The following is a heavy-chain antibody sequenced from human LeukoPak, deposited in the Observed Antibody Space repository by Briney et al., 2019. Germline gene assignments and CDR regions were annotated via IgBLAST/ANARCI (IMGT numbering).Heavy chain of an antibody. V-gene: IGHV1-18*01. CDR2: ISAYNGNT. CDR3: ATATTGTTVGY. D-gene: IGHD1-1*01. J-gene: IGHJ4*02. CDR1: GYTFTSYG. Sequence: GASVKVSCKASGYTFTSYGISWVRQAPGQGLEWMGWISAYNGNTNYAQKFQGRVTMTEDTSTDTAYMELSGLRSEDTAVYYCATATTGTTVGYWGQGTLVTVSS.